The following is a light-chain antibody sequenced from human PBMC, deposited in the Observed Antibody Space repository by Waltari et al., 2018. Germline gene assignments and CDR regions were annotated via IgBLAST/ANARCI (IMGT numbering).Light chain of an antibody. CDR1: RGDIGSYNF. J-gene: IGLJ3*02. V-gene: IGLV2-14*01. CDR3: SSYTTTSSWV. CDR2: DVS. Sequence: QSALTQPASVSGSPGQSITISCTGSRGDIGSYNFVSWYQQEPGRAPKLIVYDVSQRPSGVSNRFSGSKSGNTASLTISGLQAEDEADYYCSSYTTTSSWVFGRGTKLTVL.